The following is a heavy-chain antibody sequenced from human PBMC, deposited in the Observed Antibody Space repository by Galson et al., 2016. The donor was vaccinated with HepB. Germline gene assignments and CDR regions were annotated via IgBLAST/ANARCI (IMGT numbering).Heavy chain of an antibody. D-gene: IGHD2-8*02. CDR3: ARGLVRMGTFDI. Sequence: SVKVSCKASGYPFSTYAITWVRQAPGQGLEWMGWINPYNGDTDYAQNLQGRVTMTTGTSTSTAYMELRSLTSDDAAVYYCARGLVRMGTFDIWGQGTVVTVSS. V-gene: IGHV1-18*01. CDR1: GYPFSTYA. CDR2: INPYNGDT. J-gene: IGHJ3*02.